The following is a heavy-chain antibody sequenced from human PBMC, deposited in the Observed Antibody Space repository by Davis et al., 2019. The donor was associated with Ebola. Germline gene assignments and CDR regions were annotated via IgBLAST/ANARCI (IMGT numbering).Heavy chain of an antibody. J-gene: IGHJ6*02. V-gene: IGHV1-2*04. D-gene: IGHD3-10*01. Sequence: GESLKISCKGSGYTFTGYYMHWVRQAPGQGLEWMGWINPNSGGTNYAQKFQGWVTMTRDASISTAYMELSRLRSDDTAVYYCARARGLDYYYYYGMDVWGQGTTVTVSS. CDR3: ARARGLDYYYYYGMDV. CDR2: INPNSGGT. CDR1: GYTFTGYY.